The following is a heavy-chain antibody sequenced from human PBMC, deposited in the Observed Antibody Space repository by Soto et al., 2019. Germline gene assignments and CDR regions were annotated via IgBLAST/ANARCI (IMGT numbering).Heavy chain of an antibody. CDR2: INHSGST. V-gene: IGHV4-34*01. J-gene: IGHJ4*02. Sequence: SETLSLTCAVYGGSFSGYYWSWIRQPPGKGLEWIGEINHSGSTNYNPSLKSRVTISVDTSKNQFSLRLSSVTAADTAVYYCARVTWLRPYFDYWGQGTLVTVSS. CDR1: GGSFSGYY. CDR3: ARVTWLRPYFDY. D-gene: IGHD5-12*01.